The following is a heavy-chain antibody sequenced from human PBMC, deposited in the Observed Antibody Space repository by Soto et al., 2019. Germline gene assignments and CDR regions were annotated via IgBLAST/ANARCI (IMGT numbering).Heavy chain of an antibody. CDR3: ARRDTSGFLRYFDN. Sequence: GASVKVSCTASGGTLSSFINYPINWVRQAPGQGLEWMGGIVPNVGTVNYAQKFQGRVTITTDKSTGTAYMELSSLRSEDTALYYCARRDTSGFLRYFDNWGQGTLVTVSS. CDR2: IVPNVGTV. CDR1: GGTLSSFINYP. J-gene: IGHJ4*02. D-gene: IGHD3-3*01. V-gene: IGHV1-69*05.